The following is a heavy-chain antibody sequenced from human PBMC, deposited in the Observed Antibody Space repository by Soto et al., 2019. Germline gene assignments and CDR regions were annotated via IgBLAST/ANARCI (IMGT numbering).Heavy chain of an antibody. CDR1: GGPIISSIYY. D-gene: IGHD3-9*01. CDR3: ARHLQYYIFDY. J-gene: IGHJ4*02. V-gene: IGHV4-39*01. CDR2: IYYSGST. Sequence: SATLSLTCTVSGGPIISSIYYWGWLRQPPGKGLEWIASIYYSGSTYYKPSLKSRVTISVDTSKNQFSLKLSSVTAADTAVYYCARHLQYYIFDYWGQGTLVTVS.